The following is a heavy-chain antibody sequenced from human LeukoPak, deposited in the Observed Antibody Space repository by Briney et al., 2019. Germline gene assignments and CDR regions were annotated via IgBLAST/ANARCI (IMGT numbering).Heavy chain of an antibody. CDR3: AGSGDSSGYYLQDAFDI. D-gene: IGHD3-22*01. CDR2: INHSGYT. Sequence: SETLSLTCAVCGGSFIGYFWSWIRPPPGKGLEGIGGINHSGYTNYNLSLKSRVTILVHKSKNQFFLNVRSVAAADTARYCFAGSGDSSGYYLQDAFDIWGQGTMVTVSS. V-gene: IGHV4-34*01. J-gene: IGHJ3*02. CDR1: GGSFIGYF.